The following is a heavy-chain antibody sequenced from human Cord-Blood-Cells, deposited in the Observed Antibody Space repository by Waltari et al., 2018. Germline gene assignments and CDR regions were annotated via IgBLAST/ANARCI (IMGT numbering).Heavy chain of an antibody. D-gene: IGHD6-6*01. J-gene: IGHJ6*03. CDR2: VDPEDGET. Sequence: EVQLVQSGAEVKKPGATVKISCKVSGYTFTDYYMHWVQQAPGKGLEWMGLVDPEDGETRYAEKFQGRVTITADTSTDTAYMELSSLRSEDTAVYYCATMGLVKIAARPYYYYMDVWGKGTTVTVSS. V-gene: IGHV1-69-2*01. CDR1: GYTFTDYY. CDR3: ATMGLVKIAARPYYYYMDV.